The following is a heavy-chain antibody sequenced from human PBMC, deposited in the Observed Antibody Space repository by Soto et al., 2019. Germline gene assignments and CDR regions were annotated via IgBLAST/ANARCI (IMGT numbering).Heavy chain of an antibody. Sequence: QVQLVESGGGVVQPGRSLRLSCAASGFTFSSYAMHWDRQAPGKGLEWVAVIAYDGSNKYYADSVKGRFTIFRDNSKNTLYLQMNRLRAEDTAVYYCARDPGYSYGPSYCDYWGQGTLVTVSS. CDR2: IAYDGSNK. CDR1: GFTFSSYA. J-gene: IGHJ4*02. V-gene: IGHV3-30-3*01. D-gene: IGHD5-18*01. CDR3: ARDPGYSYGPSYCDY.